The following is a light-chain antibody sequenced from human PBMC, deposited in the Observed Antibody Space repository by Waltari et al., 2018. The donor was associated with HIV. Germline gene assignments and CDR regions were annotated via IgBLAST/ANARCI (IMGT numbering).Light chain of an antibody. CDR3: SSYAGSINVL. CDR1: SRDVGGYTY. J-gene: IGLJ2*01. CDR2: EVS. V-gene: IGLV2-8*01. Sequence: QSALTQPPSASGSPGQSVTISCTGTSRDVGGYTYVSWYQQHPGKAPKLVIAEVSKRPSGVPDRFSGSKSGNAASLTVSGLQAEDEADYYCSSYAGSINVLFGGGTKLAVL.